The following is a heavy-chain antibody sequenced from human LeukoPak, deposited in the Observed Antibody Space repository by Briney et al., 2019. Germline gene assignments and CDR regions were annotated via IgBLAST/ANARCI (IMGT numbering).Heavy chain of an antibody. CDR2: IIPILGIA. V-gene: IGHV1-69*04. D-gene: IGHD3-3*01. CDR1: GGTFSSYA. Sequence: ASVKVSCKASGGTFSSYAISWVRQAPGQGLEWMGRIIPILGIANYAQKFQGRVTITADKSTSTAYMELSSLRSEDTAVYYCARDRAYDFWSGYYTDNYYYGMDVWGQGTTVTVSS. J-gene: IGHJ6*02. CDR3: ARDRAYDFWSGYYTDNYYYGMDV.